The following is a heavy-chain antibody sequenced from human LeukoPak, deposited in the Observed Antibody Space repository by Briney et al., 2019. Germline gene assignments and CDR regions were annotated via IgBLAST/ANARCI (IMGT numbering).Heavy chain of an antibody. V-gene: IGHV3-74*01. Sequence: GGSLRLSCAASGFTFSSYWMHWVRQVPGKGLVWVSRINSDGSSTSYADSVKGRFTISRDNAKNTLYVQMDSLRAEDTAVYYCSTSSGHAFDIWGRGTMVTVSS. J-gene: IGHJ3*02. CDR2: INSDGSST. CDR1: GFTFSSYW. D-gene: IGHD2-2*01. CDR3: STSSGHAFDI.